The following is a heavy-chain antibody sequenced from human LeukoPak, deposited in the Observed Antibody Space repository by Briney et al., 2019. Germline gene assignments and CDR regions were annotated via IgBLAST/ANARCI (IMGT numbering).Heavy chain of an antibody. CDR2: ISAYNGNT. V-gene: IGHV1-18*04. CDR3: ARDSLNSGYDGEVDY. CDR1: GYTFTSYG. Sequence: ASVKDSCKASGYTFTSYGISWVRQAPGQGLEWMGWISAYNGNTNYAQKLQDRVTMTTDTSTSTAYMELRSLRSDATAVYYCARDSLNSGYDGEVDYWGQGTLVTVSS. J-gene: IGHJ4*02. D-gene: IGHD5-12*01.